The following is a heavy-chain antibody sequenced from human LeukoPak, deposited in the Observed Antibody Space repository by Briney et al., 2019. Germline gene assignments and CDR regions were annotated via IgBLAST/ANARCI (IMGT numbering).Heavy chain of an antibody. V-gene: IGHV3-48*03. CDR2: ISSSGSTI. D-gene: IGHD3-22*01. CDR3: ARDSPYYYDSSGHPN. Sequence: GGSLRLSCAASGFTSSSYEMNWVRQAPGKGLEWVSYISSSGSTIYYADSVKGRFTVSRDNAKNSLYLQMNSLRAEDTAVYYCARDSPYYYDSSGHPNWGQGTLVTVSS. CDR1: GFTSSSYE. J-gene: IGHJ4*02.